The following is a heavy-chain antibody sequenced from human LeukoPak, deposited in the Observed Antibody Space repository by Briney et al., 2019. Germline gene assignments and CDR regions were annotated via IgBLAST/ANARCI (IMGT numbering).Heavy chain of an antibody. Sequence: GGSLRLSCAASGFTFSSYSMNWVRQAPGKGLEWVSAISGSGGTTYYADSVKGRFTISRDNSKNTLYLQMNSLRADDTAVYYCAKHLGGWGFFDHWGQGTLVTVSS. CDR1: GFTFSSYS. V-gene: IGHV3-23*01. D-gene: IGHD6-19*01. CDR2: ISGSGGTT. CDR3: AKHLGGWGFFDH. J-gene: IGHJ4*02.